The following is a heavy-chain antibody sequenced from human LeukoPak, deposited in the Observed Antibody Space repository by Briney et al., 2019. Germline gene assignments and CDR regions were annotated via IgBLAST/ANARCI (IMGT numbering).Heavy chain of an antibody. J-gene: IGHJ5*02. CDR2: IRYDGSNK. D-gene: IGHD1-26*01. CDR3: AKDLRGSCVSDP. Sequence: GGSLRLSCAASGFTFSSYGMHWVRQAPGKGLEWVAFIRYDGSNKYYADSVKGRFTISRDSSKNTLYLQMNSLRAEDTAVYYCAKDLRGSCVSDPWGQGTLVTVSS. V-gene: IGHV3-30*02. CDR1: GFTFSSYG.